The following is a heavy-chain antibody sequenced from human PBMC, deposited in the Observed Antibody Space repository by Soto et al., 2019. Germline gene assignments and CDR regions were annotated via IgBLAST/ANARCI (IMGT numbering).Heavy chain of an antibody. D-gene: IGHD1-26*01. CDR1: CGSIISYY. Sequence: SETLSLTCSFSCGSIISYYWSWIRQPAGKGLEWIGRIQGSGNTNYNPSLKSRVTMSGDTSKNQFSLKLSSVTAADTAVYYCARSGGSFNFDYWGQGTLVTVSS. CDR3: ARSGGSFNFDY. J-gene: IGHJ4*02. V-gene: IGHV4-4*07. CDR2: IQGSGNT.